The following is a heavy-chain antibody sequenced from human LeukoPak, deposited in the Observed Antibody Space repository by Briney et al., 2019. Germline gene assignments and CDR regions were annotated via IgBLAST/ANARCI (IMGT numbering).Heavy chain of an antibody. V-gene: IGHV3-21*01. J-gene: IGHJ1*01. Sequence: GGSLRLSCAASGFTFSSYSMNWVRQAPGKGLEWVSSISSSSSYIYYADSVKGRFTISRDNAKNSLYPQMNSLRAEDTAVYYCARGRTVTTYEYFQHWGQGTLVTVSS. D-gene: IGHD4-17*01. CDR3: ARGRTVTTYEYFQH. CDR2: ISSSSSYI. CDR1: GFTFSSYS.